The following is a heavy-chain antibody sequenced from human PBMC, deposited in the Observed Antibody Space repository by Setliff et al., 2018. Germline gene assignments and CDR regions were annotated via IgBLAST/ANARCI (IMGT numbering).Heavy chain of an antibody. V-gene: IGHV3-11*04. CDR1: GFPFSDYY. CDR3: ARSPKLQITMVLYYFDY. CDR2: ISRGGNTI. Sequence: SLSLSCAASGFPFSDYYMTWIRQAPGKGLEWASYISRGGNTIYYADSVKGRFTISRDNARDSLFLQMNSLRAEDTAVYYCARSPKLQITMVLYYFDYWGQGTLVTVSS. J-gene: IGHJ4*02. D-gene: IGHD3-10*01.